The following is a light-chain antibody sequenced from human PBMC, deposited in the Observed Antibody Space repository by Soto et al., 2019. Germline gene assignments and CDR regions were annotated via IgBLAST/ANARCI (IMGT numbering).Light chain of an antibody. CDR1: QGISSY. Sequence: DIQLTPSPSFLSASVGDRVTITCRASQGISSYLAWYQQKPGKAPNLLIYAASTLQSGVPSRFSGSGSGTEFTLTISSLQPEDFATYYCQQLNSYPLTFGQGTKVEIK. V-gene: IGKV1-9*01. CDR2: AAS. CDR3: QQLNSYPLT. J-gene: IGKJ1*01.